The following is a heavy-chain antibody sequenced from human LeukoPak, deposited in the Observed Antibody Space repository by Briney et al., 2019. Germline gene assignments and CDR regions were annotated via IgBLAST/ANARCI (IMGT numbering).Heavy chain of an antibody. CDR3: ARHSGHPGLPLDYYMDV. J-gene: IGHJ6*03. CDR2: IYPGDSDT. Sequence: GESLKISCKGYGYSFSRYWIAWVRQMPGKGLEWMGIIYPGDSDTRYSPSFQGQVTISADKSISTAYLQWSSLKASDTAMYYCARHSGHPGLPLDYYMDVWGKGTTVTVSS. V-gene: IGHV5-51*01. CDR1: GYSFSRYW. D-gene: IGHD4-11*01.